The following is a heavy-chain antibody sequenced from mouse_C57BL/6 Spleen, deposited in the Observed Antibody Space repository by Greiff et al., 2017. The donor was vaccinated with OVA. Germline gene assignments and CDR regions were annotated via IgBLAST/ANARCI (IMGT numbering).Heavy chain of an antibody. CDR2: ISSGGSYT. CDR3: ARPYSLQSYFDY. V-gene: IGHV5-6*01. Sequence: EVMLVESGGDLVKPGGSLKLSCAASGFTFSSYGMSWVRQTPDKRLEWVATISSGGSYTYYPDSVKGRFTISRDNAKNTLYLQMSSLKSEDTAMYYCARPYSLQSYFDYWGQGTTLTVSS. CDR1: GFTFSSYG. D-gene: IGHD2-12*01. J-gene: IGHJ2*01.